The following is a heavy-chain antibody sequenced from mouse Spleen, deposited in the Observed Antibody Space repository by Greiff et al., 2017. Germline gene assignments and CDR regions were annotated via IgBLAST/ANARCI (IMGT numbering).Heavy chain of an antibody. J-gene: IGHJ4*01. CDR1: GYTFTDYY. CDR2: IYPGSGNT. Sequence: QVQLQQSGAELVRPGASVKLSCKASGYTFTDYYINWVKQRPGQGLEWIARIYPGSGNTYYNEKFKGKATLTAEKSSSTAYMQLSSLTSEDSAVYFCAKGLLDYWGQGTSVTVSS. CDR3: AKGLLDY. V-gene: IGHV1-76*01.